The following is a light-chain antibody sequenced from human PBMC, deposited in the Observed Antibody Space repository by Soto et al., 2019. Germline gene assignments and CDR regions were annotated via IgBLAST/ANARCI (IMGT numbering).Light chain of an antibody. J-gene: IGKJ1*01. CDR1: QSISSW. CDR2: KAS. Sequence: DIQMTQSPSTLSASVGDRVTITCRASQSISSWLAWYQQKPGRAPKLLIYKASSLESGVPSRFSGSGYGTEFTLTISSLQPDDFATYYCQQYNSQWTFGQGTKGEFK. V-gene: IGKV1-5*03. CDR3: QQYNSQWT.